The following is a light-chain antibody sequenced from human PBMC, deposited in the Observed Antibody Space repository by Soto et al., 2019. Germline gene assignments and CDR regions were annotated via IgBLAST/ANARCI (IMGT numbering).Light chain of an antibody. J-gene: IGKJ1*01. Sequence: DIQMTQSPSTLSGSVGDRVTITGRASQNISSWLAWYQQIPGKAAKRLIYKASTLKSGVPSRFSGRGSGTEFILTISSLQPDDFATYYCQQYDSYSWTFGQGTKVDI. CDR2: KAS. CDR3: QQYDSYSWT. CDR1: QNISSW. V-gene: IGKV1-5*03.